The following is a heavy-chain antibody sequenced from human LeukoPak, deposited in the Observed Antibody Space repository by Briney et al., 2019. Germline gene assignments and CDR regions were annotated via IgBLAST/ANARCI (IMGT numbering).Heavy chain of an antibody. J-gene: IGHJ4*02. CDR1: GSIFNNYW. CDR2: IDPTDSHT. Sequence: KPGASLKISCEGSGSIFNNYWLSWVRQLPGKGLEWMGRIDPTDSHTTYSPSFQGQVTISADKSINTAYLQWSSLKASDTAMYYCARRVDSYWFFDYWGQGTLVTVSS. V-gene: IGHV5-10-1*04. D-gene: IGHD1-26*01. CDR3: ARRVDSYWFFDY.